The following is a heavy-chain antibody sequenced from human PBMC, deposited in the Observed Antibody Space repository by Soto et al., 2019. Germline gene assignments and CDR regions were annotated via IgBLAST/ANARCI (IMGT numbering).Heavy chain of an antibody. CDR1: GDSVSSNSAA. V-gene: IGHV6-1*01. CDR3: ARGTTIAVAGSIPFDY. Sequence: QVQLQQSGPGLVKPSQTLSLTCAISGDSVSSNSAAWNWIRQSPSRGLEWLGRTYYRSKWYNDYAVSVQSRITIHPDTSKTQFSLQLNSVTPEDTAVYYCARGTTIAVAGSIPFDYWGQGTLVTVSS. J-gene: IGHJ4*02. CDR2: TYYRSKWYN. D-gene: IGHD6-19*01.